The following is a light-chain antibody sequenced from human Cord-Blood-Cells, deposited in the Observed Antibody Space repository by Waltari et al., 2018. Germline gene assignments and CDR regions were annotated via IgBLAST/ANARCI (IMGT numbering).Light chain of an antibody. CDR3: SSYAGSNNFVV. V-gene: IGLV2-8*01. J-gene: IGLJ2*01. Sequence: QSALTQPPSASGSPGHSVTISCTGTSRDVGGSNYLSWYQQHPGKAPKLRIYEVSKGPSGVPDRFSGSKSGNTASLTVSGLQAEDEADYYCSSYAGSNNFVVFGGGTKLTVL. CDR1: SRDVGGSNY. CDR2: EVS.